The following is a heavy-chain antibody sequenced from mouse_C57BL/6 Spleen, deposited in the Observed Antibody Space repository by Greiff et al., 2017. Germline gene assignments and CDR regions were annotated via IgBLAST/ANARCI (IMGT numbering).Heavy chain of an antibody. Sequence: EVKLMESGGGLVKPGGSLKLSCAASGFTFSSYAMSWVRQTPEKRLEWVATISDGGSYTYYPDNVKGRFTISRDNAKNNLYLQMSHLKSEDTAMYYCASPYYYGSRGYAMDYWGQGTSVTVSS. J-gene: IGHJ4*01. CDR1: GFTFSSYA. D-gene: IGHD1-1*01. CDR2: ISDGGSYT. V-gene: IGHV5-4*03. CDR3: ASPYYYGSRGYAMDY.